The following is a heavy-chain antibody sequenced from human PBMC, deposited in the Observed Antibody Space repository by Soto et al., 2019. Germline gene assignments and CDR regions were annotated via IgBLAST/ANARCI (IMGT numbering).Heavy chain of an antibody. D-gene: IGHD3-10*01. V-gene: IGHV3-33*01. CDR3: ARATRFRGVITYYYYYGMDV. CDR2: IWYDGSNK. Sequence: PGGSLRLSCAASGFTFSSYGMHWVRQAPGKGLEWVAVIWYDGSNKYYADSVKGRFTISRDNSRNTLYLQMNSLRAEDTAVYYCARATRFRGVITYYYYYGMDVWGQGTTVTVSS. CDR1: GFTFSSYG. J-gene: IGHJ6*02.